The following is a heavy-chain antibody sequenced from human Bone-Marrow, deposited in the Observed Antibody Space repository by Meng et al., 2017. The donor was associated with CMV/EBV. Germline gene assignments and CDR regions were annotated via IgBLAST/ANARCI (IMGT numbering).Heavy chain of an antibody. V-gene: IGHV3-23*01. CDR1: GFTFSSYA. D-gene: IGHD2-8*02. J-gene: IGHJ4*02. CDR3: AKDTGRRLLSRCYYFDY. CDR2: ISGSGGST. Sequence: GGSLRLSCAASGFTFSSYAMSWVRQAPGKGLEWVSAISGSGGSTYYADSVKGRFTISRDNSKNTLYLQMNSLRAEDTAVYYCAKDTGRRLLSRCYYFDYWGQGTLVTVSS.